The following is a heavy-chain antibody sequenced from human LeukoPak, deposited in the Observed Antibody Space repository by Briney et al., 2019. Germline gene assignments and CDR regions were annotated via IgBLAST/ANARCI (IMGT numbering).Heavy chain of an antibody. CDR3: AKDSGSYYFDY. J-gene: IGHJ4*02. Sequence: GGSVSLSCAASGFTFSSYAMQGVRQAPGRGVEGVAVISYDGCNKYYADSVKGRFTIYRDNSKNTLYLQVNSLRAADMAVYYCAKDSGSYYFDYWGQGTLVTVSS. CDR2: ISYDGCNK. V-gene: IGHV3-30*04. D-gene: IGHD1-26*01. CDR1: GFTFSSYA.